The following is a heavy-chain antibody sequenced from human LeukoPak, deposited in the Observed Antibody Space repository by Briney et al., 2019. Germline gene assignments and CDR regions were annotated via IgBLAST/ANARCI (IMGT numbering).Heavy chain of an antibody. CDR1: AFTFSSYG. J-gene: IGHJ4*02. CDR3: AKSGSGKVDY. CDR2: ISGSGGST. V-gene: IGHV3-23*01. Sequence: GGSLRLSCAASAFTFSSYGTSWVRQAPGKGLEWVSSISGSGGSTYYADSVKGRFTISRDNSKNTLYLQMNSLRAEETAEYYCAKSGSGKVDYWGQGTLVTVSS. D-gene: IGHD3-10*01.